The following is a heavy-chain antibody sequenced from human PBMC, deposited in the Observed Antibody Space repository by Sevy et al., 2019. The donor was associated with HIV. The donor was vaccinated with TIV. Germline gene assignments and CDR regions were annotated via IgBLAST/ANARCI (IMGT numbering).Heavy chain of an antibody. V-gene: IGHV3-23*01. D-gene: IGHD3-16*01. CDR1: GFTFSSYA. Sequence: GGSLRLSCVASGFTFSSYAMSWVRQAPGKGLEWVSTISNSGGRTYYADSVKGRFTISRDNTKNTLFLQLSSLRAEDTDIYYCARDWGGVRLANGPFGFWGQGTLVTVSS. CDR2: ISNSGGRT. CDR3: ARDWGGVRLANGPFGF. J-gene: IGHJ1*01.